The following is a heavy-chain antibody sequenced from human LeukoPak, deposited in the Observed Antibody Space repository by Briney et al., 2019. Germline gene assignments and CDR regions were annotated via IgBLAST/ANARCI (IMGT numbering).Heavy chain of an antibody. CDR3: ARQIGAPGFDY. CDR1: GGSISTSAYY. CDR2: IYYSGNT. Sequence: SETMSLTCIVSGGSISTSAYYWGWIRQPPGEGLQWIGSIYYSGNTYYNSSLKSRVTISVDTSTSQFSLRLSSVTAADTAVYYCARQIGAPGFDYWGQGTLVTVSS. V-gene: IGHV4-39*01. D-gene: IGHD3-10*01. J-gene: IGHJ4*02.